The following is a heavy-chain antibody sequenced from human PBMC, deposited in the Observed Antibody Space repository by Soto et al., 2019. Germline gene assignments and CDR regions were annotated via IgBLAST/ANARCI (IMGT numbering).Heavy chain of an antibody. J-gene: IGHJ4*02. CDR2: IFPGDSDT. Sequence: ESLKISCKGSGYNFINCWIGWVRQVPGKGLEWMGIIFPGDSDTRYSPSFQGQVTISADKSISTAYLQWSSLKASDTAIYYCARFCDVLTGLDYWGQGTLVTVSS. D-gene: IGHD3-9*01. CDR1: GYNFINCW. CDR3: ARFCDVLTGLDY. V-gene: IGHV5-51*01.